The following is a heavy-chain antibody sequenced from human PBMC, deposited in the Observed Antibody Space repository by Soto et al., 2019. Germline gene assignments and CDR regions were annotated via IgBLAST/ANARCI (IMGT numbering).Heavy chain of an antibody. CDR2: TNAGNGHT. V-gene: IGHV1-3*01. CDR3: AREYDFCIGYSFDY. D-gene: IGHD3-3*01. CDR1: GYTVTDFA. J-gene: IGHJ4*02. Sequence: SVKGSGKASGYTVTDFAIQWARQAPGQSLECLGGTNAGNGHTKYSQKLQGRVTITRDTSASTAYIELSRLRSEDTAVYYCAREYDFCIGYSFDYWGQGTLVIVSS.